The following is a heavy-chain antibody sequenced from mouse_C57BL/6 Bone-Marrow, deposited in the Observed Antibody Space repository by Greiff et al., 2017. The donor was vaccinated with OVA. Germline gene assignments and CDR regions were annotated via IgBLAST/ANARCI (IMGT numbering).Heavy chain of an antibody. Sequence: EVMLVESGGGLVKPGGSLKLSCAASGFTFSDYGMHWVRQAPEKGLEWVAYISSGSSTIYYADTVKGRFTISRDNAKNTLFLQMTSLRSEDTAMYYCALITAYYFDYWGQGTTLTVSS. CDR2: ISSGSSTI. CDR3: ALITAYYFDY. J-gene: IGHJ2*01. V-gene: IGHV5-17*01. D-gene: IGHD1-1*01. CDR1: GFTFSDYG.